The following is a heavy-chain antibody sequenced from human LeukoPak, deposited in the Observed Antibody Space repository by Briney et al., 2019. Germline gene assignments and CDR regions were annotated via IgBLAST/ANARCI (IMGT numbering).Heavy chain of an antibody. Sequence: GASVKVSCKASGYTFTSYAMHWVRQAPGQRLEWMGWINAGNGNTRYSQKFQGRVTITRDTSASTAYMELSSLRSEDTAVYYCARDGYGDYYYGMDVWGQGTTVTVSS. D-gene: IGHD4-17*01. CDR3: ARDGYGDYYYGMDV. CDR1: GYTFTSYA. CDR2: INAGNGNT. J-gene: IGHJ6*02. V-gene: IGHV1-3*01.